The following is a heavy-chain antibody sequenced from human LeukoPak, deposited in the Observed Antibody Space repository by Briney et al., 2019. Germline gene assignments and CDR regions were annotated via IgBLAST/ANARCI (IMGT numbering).Heavy chain of an antibody. CDR2: IRYDGSNK. J-gene: IGHJ6*03. V-gene: IGHV3-30*02. Sequence: PGGSLRLSCAASGFTFSSYGMHWVRQAPGKGLEWVAFIRYDGSNKYYADSAKGRFTISRDNAKNTLYLQMNSLRAEDTAVYYCAGASHGDYSYYYYFYMDVWGNGTTVTVSS. CDR1: GFTFSSYG. D-gene: IGHD4-17*01. CDR3: AGASHGDYSYYYYFYMDV.